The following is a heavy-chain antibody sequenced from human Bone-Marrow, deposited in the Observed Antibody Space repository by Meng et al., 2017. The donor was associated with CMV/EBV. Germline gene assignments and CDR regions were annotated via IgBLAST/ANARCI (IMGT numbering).Heavy chain of an antibody. CDR2: IYYSGST. V-gene: IGHV4-39*07. CDR3: ARNFPYYYDSSPDY. J-gene: IGHJ4*02. Sequence: GGSISGTSYYWGWIRQPPGKGLEWIASIYYSGSTYYNPSLKSRVTISVDTSKNQFSLKLSSVTAADTAVYYCARNFPYYYDSSPDYWGQGTLVTVSS. CDR1: GGSISGTSYY. D-gene: IGHD3-22*01.